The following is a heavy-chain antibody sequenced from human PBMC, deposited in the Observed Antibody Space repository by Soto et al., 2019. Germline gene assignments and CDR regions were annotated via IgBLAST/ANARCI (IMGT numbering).Heavy chain of an antibody. J-gene: IGHJ3*01. V-gene: IGHV3-23*01. CDR2: ITGSGGST. Sequence: GGSLRLSCVASGFTLSTSDMSCVRQAPGKDLEWVSGITGSGGSTYYADSVKGRFTISRDNSKSTVSLHMNSLRAEDTAVYFCLKRRGNPPDLLAFWGQRTMVIVSS. CDR3: LKRRGNPPDLLAF. D-gene: IGHD1-26*01. CDR1: GFTLSTSD.